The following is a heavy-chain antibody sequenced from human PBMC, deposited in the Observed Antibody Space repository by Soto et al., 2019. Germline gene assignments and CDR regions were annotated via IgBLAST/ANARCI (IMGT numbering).Heavy chain of an antibody. CDR3: ARRAPNYVGNWYFDL. CDR2: IYSGGSA. Sequence: EVQLVETGGGLIQPGGSLRLSCAASGFTVSSNFMNWVRQAPGKGLEWVSVIYSGGSAYYADFVKGRFTISRDNSKNILYLQMNTLRAEDAAIYFCARRAPNYVGNWYFDLWGRGTLVTVSS. D-gene: IGHD3-16*01. V-gene: IGHV3-53*02. J-gene: IGHJ2*01. CDR1: GFTVSSNF.